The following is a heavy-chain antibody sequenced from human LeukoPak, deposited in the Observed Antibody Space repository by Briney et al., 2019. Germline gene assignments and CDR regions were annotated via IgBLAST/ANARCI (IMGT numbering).Heavy chain of an antibody. V-gene: IGHV4-4*07. CDR2: IYISGSGST. CDR1: GGSISSYY. J-gene: IGHJ3*02. D-gene: IGHD5-24*01. Sequence: SETLSLTCTVSGGSISSYYWSWIRQPAGKGLEWIGRIYISGSGSTNYNPSLKSRVTMSVDTSKNQFSLKLSSVTAADTAVYYCARRGLGDAFDIWGQGTMVTVSS. CDR3: ARRGLGDAFDI.